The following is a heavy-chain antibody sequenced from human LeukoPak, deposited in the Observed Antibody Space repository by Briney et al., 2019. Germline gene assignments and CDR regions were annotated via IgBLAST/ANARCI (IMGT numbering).Heavy chain of an antibody. CDR3: AREVWQWLYAFDI. V-gene: IGHV3-53*01. Sequence: GGSLRLSCAASGFTFSSYSMSWVRQAPGKGLEWVSVIYSGGSTYYADSVKGRFTISRDNSKNTLYLQMNSLRAEDTAVYYCAREVWQWLYAFDIWGQGTMVTVSS. CDR1: GFTFSSYS. D-gene: IGHD6-19*01. J-gene: IGHJ3*02. CDR2: IYSGGST.